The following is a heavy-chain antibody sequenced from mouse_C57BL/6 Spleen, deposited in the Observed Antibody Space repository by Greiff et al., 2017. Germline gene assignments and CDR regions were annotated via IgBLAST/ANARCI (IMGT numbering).Heavy chain of an antibody. Sequence: EVKLMESGPELVKPGASVKIPCKASGYTFTDYNMDWVKQSHGKSLEWIGDINPNNGGTIYNQKFKGKATLTVDKSSSTAYMELRSLTSEDTAVYYCARSRGWLLSFAYWGQGTLVTVSA. CDR2: INPNNGGT. J-gene: IGHJ3*01. CDR1: GYTFTDYN. CDR3: ARSRGWLLSFAY. D-gene: IGHD2-3*01. V-gene: IGHV1-18*01.